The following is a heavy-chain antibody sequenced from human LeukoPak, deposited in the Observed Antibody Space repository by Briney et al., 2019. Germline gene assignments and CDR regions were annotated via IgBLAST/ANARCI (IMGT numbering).Heavy chain of an antibody. V-gene: IGHV1-24*01. CDR1: GYTLTELS. CDR3: ARALESGGDCLCPHY. Sequence: ASVKVSCKVSGYTLTELSMHWVRQAPGKGLEWMGGFDPEDGETIYAQKFQGRVTMTEDTSTDTAYMELSSLRSEDTAVYYCARALESGGDCLCPHYWGQGTLVTVSS. J-gene: IGHJ4*02. D-gene: IGHD2-21*02. CDR2: FDPEDGET.